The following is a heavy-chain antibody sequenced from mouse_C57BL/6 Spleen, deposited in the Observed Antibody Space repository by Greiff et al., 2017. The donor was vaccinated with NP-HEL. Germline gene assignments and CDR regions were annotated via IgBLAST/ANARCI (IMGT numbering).Heavy chain of an antibody. CDR1: GFNIKDDY. CDR3: TTGGNYEYFDV. D-gene: IGHD2-1*01. V-gene: IGHV14-4*01. Sequence: EVQLQQSGAELVRPGASVKLSCTASGFNIKDDYMHWVKQRPEQSLEWIGWIDPENGDTEYASKFQGKATITADTSSNTAYLQLSSLTSEDTAVYYCTTGGNYEYFDVWGTGTTVTVSS. J-gene: IGHJ1*03. CDR2: IDPENGDT.